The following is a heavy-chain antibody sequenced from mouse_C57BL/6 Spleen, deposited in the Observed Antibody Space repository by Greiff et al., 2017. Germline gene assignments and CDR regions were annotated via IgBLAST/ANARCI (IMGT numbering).Heavy chain of an antibody. J-gene: IGHJ2*01. D-gene: IGHD1-1*01. CDR1: GYTFTSYW. Sequence: QVQLQQPGAELVRPGSSVKLSCKASGYTFTSYWMDWVKQRPGQGLEWIGNIYPSDSETHYNQKFKDKATLTVDKSSSTAYMQLSSLTSEDSAVYYCARGPLLRSLYYFDCWGQGTTLTVSS. CDR2: IYPSDSET. V-gene: IGHV1-61*01. CDR3: ARGPLLRSLYYFDC.